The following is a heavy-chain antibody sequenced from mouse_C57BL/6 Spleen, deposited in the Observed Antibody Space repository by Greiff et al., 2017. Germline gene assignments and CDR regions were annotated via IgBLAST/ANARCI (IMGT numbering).Heavy chain of an antibody. D-gene: IGHD1-1*01. CDR1: GFTFSDAW. CDR3: TPLITSVVAPFAY. V-gene: IGHV6-6*01. Sequence: EVKVEESGGGLVQPGGSMKLSCAASGFTFSDAWMDWVRQSPEKGLEWVAEIRNKANNHATYYAESVKGRFTISRDDSKSSVYLQMNSLRAEDTGIYYCTPLITSVVAPFAYWGQGTLVTVSA. CDR2: IRNKANNHAT. J-gene: IGHJ3*01.